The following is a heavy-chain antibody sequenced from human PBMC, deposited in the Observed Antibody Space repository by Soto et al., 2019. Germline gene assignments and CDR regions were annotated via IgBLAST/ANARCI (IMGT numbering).Heavy chain of an antibody. CDR3: AKVRGEWLLFDDFDY. J-gene: IGHJ4*02. CDR1: GFTFSSYV. CDR2: ILYDGSNT. V-gene: IGHV3-30*18. Sequence: QVQLVESGGGVVQPGRSLRLSCAASGFTFSSYVMHWVRQAPGKGLEWVAVILYDGSNTYYADSVKGRFTISRDNSKNTLYLQMNSLRPEDTAVYYCAKVRGEWLLFDDFDYWGQGTLVTVSS. D-gene: IGHD3-3*01.